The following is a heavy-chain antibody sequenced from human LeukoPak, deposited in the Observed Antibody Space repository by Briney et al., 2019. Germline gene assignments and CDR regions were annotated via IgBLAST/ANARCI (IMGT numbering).Heavy chain of an antibody. Sequence: PGGSLRLSCAGSGFSISSNGMSWVRQAPGKGLEWVSAINESPPRTYYADSVKGRFTISRDDSKNTLYLQMNSLIAEDTAIYYCAKRQRLVKVYYGMDVWGQVTTVTVSS. J-gene: IGHJ6*02. CDR1: GFSISSNG. D-gene: IGHD2-8*02. CDR3: AKRQRLVKVYYGMDV. CDR2: INESPPRT. V-gene: IGHV3-23*01.